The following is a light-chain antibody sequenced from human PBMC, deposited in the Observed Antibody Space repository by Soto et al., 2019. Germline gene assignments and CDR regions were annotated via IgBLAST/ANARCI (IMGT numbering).Light chain of an antibody. V-gene: IGKV1-6*01. J-gene: IGKJ1*01. CDR1: QGIRND. CDR2: GAF. CDR3: LQDHNYPWT. Sequence: AIQMTQSPSSLSASVGDRVTVTWRASQGIRNDLGWYQQKPGNAPKLLIYGAFNLQTGVPSRFSGSGFGTDFTLTISSLQPEDFATYYCLQDHNYPWTFGQGTKVDIK.